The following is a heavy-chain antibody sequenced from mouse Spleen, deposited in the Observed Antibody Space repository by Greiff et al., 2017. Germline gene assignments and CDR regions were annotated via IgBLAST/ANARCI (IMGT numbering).Heavy chain of an antibody. CDR3: ARGVYYAMDY. V-gene: IGHV1-61*01. Sequence: QVQLQQPGAELVRPGSSVKLSCKASGYTFTSYWMDWVKQRPGQGLEWIGNIYPSDSETHYNQKFKDKATLTVDKSSSTAYMQLSSLTSEDSAVYYCARGVYYAMDYWGQGTSVTVSS. CDR1: GYTFTSYW. J-gene: IGHJ4*01. CDR2: IYPSDSET.